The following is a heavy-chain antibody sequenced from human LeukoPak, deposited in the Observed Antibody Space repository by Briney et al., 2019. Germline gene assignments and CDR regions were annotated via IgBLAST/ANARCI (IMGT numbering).Heavy chain of an antibody. D-gene: IGHD6-19*01. V-gene: IGHV3-21*01. CDR2: ISRSSSYI. J-gene: IGHJ4*02. Sequence: GGSLRLSCAASGFTFSSYSMNWVRQAPGKGLEWVSSISRSSSYIYYADSVKGRFTISRDNAKNSMYLQMNSLRAEDTAVYYCAKTTTGYSSGRFPGWPVDYWGQGTLVTVSS. CDR3: AKTTTGYSSGRFPGWPVDY. CDR1: GFTFSSYS.